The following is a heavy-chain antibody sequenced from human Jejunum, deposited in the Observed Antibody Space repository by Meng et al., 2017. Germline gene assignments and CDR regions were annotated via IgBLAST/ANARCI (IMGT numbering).Heavy chain of an antibody. CDR2: IWYDGSRT. Sequence: GESLKISCAGSGYSFSSYGMHWVRQAPGKGLDWVAVIWYDGSRTYYVDSVKGRFTISRDDSKNMLYLQMTNLRAEDTAVYYCARDLGDSSTGFYFDHWGHGTLVTVSS. J-gene: IGHJ4*01. D-gene: IGHD2-2*01. V-gene: IGHV3-33*01. CDR1: GYSFSSYG. CDR3: ARDLGDSSTGFYFDH.